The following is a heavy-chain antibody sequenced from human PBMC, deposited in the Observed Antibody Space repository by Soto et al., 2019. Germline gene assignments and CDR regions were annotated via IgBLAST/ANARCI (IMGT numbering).Heavy chain of an antibody. J-gene: IGHJ4*02. Sequence: GGSLRLSCAASGFTFSSYAMHWVRQAPGKGLEWVAVISYDGSNKYYADSVKGRFTISRDNSKNTLYLQMNSLRAEDTAVYYCARDRLDVVVPAAILAYWGQGTLVTVS. V-gene: IGHV3-30-3*01. CDR1: GFTFSSYA. CDR2: ISYDGSNK. CDR3: ARDRLDVVVPAAILAY. D-gene: IGHD2-2*02.